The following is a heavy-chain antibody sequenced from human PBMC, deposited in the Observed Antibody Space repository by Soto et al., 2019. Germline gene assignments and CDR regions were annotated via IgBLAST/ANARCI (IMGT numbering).Heavy chain of an antibody. CDR2: INPNDGST. V-gene: IGHV1-46*01. CDR3: AREGGPAYDSSPIIRFDY. CDR1: GYTFTNYF. J-gene: IGHJ4*02. Sequence: ASVKVSCKPSGYTFTNYFIQWLRQAPGQGLEWMGWINPNDGSTSYAQKFQGRVTMTRDTSTSTVYMEMSSLRSEDTAVYYCAREGGPAYDSSPIIRFDYWGQGTLVTVSS. D-gene: IGHD3-22*01.